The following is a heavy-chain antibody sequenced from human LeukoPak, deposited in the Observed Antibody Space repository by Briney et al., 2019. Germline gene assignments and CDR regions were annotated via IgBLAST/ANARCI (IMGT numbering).Heavy chain of an antibody. Sequence: SETLSLTCTVSGGSISSNIYYWGWIRQPPGKGLEWIGSIYYSGSTYYNPSLKSRVTISVDTSKNQFSLKLSSVTAADTAVYYCARLHGYRYCSSTSCATFDYWGQGTLVTVSS. J-gene: IGHJ4*02. CDR3: ARLHGYRYCSSTSCATFDY. V-gene: IGHV4-39*01. D-gene: IGHD2-2*01. CDR2: IYYSGST. CDR1: GGSISSNIYY.